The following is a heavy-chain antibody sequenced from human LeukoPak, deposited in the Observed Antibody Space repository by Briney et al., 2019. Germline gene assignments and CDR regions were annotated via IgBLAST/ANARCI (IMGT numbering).Heavy chain of an antibody. CDR3: AKKWGVGTTTLDYFDY. Sequence: GGSLRLSCAASGFTFSNYAMSRVRQAPGKGLEWVTGISGSGGSTYYADSVKGRFTISRDNSKNTLYLQMNSLKDEDTAVYYCAKKWGVGTTTLDYFDYWGQGTLVTVSS. V-gene: IGHV3-23*01. D-gene: IGHD1-26*01. CDR1: GFTFSNYA. J-gene: IGHJ4*02. CDR2: ISGSGGST.